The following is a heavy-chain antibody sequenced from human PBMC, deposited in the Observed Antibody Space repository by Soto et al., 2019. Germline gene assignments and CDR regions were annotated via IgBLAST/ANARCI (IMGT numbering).Heavy chain of an antibody. J-gene: IGHJ4*02. CDR2: IYYSGST. CDR3: ACGYSGYVYFDY. Sequence: SETLSVICTLSARSISSSSYYWGWIRQPPGKGLEWIGSIYYSGSTYYNPSLKSRVTISVDTSKNQFSLKLSSVTAADTAVYYCACGYSGYVYFDYWGQGTLVTVSS. D-gene: IGHD5-12*01. V-gene: IGHV4-39*01. CDR1: ARSISSSSYY.